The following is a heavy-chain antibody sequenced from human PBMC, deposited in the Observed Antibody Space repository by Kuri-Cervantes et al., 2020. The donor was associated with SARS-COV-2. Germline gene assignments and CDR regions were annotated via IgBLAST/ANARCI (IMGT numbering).Heavy chain of an antibody. Sequence: SETLSLTCTVSGGSISSGGYYWSWLRQPQGKGLEWIGEINHSGSTNYNPSLKSRVTISVDTSKNQFSLKLSSVTAADTPVYYCAREGQDPGELLRWVDPWGQGTLVTVSS. CDR2: INHSGST. CDR3: AREGQDPGELLRWVDP. CDR1: GGSISSGGYY. J-gene: IGHJ5*02. D-gene: IGHD3-10*01. V-gene: IGHV4-39*07.